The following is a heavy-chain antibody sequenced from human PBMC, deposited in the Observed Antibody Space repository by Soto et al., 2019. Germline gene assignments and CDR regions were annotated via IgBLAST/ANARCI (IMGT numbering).Heavy chain of an antibody. CDR3: ARHVGTIFGVVKRHDAFDI. D-gene: IGHD3-3*01. J-gene: IGHJ3*02. CDR2: IYYSGTT. Sequence: SETLSLTCSVSGGSVSISGAYYWSWIRQHPGKGLEWIGYIYYSGTTYYSPSLKSRVTISVDTSKNQFSLKLSSVTAADTAVYYCARHVGTIFGVVKRHDAFDIWGQGTMVTVSS. V-gene: IGHV4-30-4*08. CDR1: GGSVSISGAYY.